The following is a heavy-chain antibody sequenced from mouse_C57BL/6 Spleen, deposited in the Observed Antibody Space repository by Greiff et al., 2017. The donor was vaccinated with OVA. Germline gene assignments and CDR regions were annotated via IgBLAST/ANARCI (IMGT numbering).Heavy chain of an antibody. CDR2: IYPGDGDT. CDR3: ASPDYAMDY. V-gene: IGHV1-82*01. Sequence: QVQLKESGPELVKPGASVKISCKASGYAFSSSWMNWVKQRPGKGLEWIGRIYPGDGDTNYNGKFKGKATLTADKSSSTAYMQLSSLTSEDSAVYFCASPDYAMDYWGQGTSVTVSS. J-gene: IGHJ4*01. CDR1: GYAFSSSW.